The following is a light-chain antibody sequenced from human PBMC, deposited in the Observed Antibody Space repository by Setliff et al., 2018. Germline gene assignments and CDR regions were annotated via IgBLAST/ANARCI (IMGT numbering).Light chain of an antibody. Sequence: QSVLTQPPSVSGAPGQRVTISYTGSSSNIGAGYDVHWYQQLPGTAPKLLIYGNSNRPSGVPDRFSGSKSGTSASLAITGLQAEDEADYYCQSYGGGLNGYVFGTGTKVTVL. CDR2: GNS. CDR3: QSYGGGLNGYV. CDR1: SSNIGAGYD. V-gene: IGLV1-40*01. J-gene: IGLJ1*01.